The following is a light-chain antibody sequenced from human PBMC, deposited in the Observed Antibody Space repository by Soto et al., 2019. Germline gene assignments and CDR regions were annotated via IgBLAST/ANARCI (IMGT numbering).Light chain of an antibody. CDR2: EVN. CDR3: CSSGGSPGYV. V-gene: IGLV2-23*02. CDR1: SSNVGSYKL. Sequence: QSVLTQPASVSGFPGQSITISCTGTSSNVGSYKLVSWYQQHPGKAPKLMIFEVNKRPSGVSNRFSGSKSGNTASLTISGLKVEDEADYYCCSSGGSPGYVFGSGTKVTVL. J-gene: IGLJ1*01.